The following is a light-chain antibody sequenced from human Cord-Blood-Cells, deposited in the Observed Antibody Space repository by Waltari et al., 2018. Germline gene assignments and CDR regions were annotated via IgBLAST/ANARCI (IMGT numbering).Light chain of an antibody. CDR2: DVS. CDR3: AAWDDSLNGFYV. V-gene: IGLV2-14*01. CDR1: SSDVGGYNY. J-gene: IGLJ1*01. Sequence: QSALTQPASVSGSPGQSITISCTGTSSDVGGYNYVSWYQQHPGKAPKRLIYDVSKRPSGVSNRFTGSKSGTSASLAISGRQSEDEADYYCAAWDDSLNGFYVFGTGTKVTVL.